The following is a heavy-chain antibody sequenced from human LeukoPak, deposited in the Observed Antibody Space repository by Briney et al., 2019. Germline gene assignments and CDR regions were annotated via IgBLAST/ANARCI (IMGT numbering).Heavy chain of an antibody. CDR3: TRESYGGGYYCLLCNYD. J-gene: IGHJ4*02. CDR1: GFTLGDYA. CDR2: IRSIAYGGTT. Sequence: GGSLRLSCTASGFTLGDYAMSWFRQAPGKGLEWVGFIRSIAYGGTTEYAPSVKGRFTISRDDSKSIAYLRMNSLKTEDTAVYYCTRESYGGGYYCLLCNYDWSQGTLVTVS. V-gene: IGHV3-49*03. D-gene: IGHD1-26*01.